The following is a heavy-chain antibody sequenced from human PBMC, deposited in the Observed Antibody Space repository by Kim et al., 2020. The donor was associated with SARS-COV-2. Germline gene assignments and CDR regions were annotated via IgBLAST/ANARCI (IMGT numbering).Heavy chain of an antibody. V-gene: IGHV4-4*07. CDR3: ARGGAVASIDY. CDR2: T. Sequence: TNYNPSLKSRVTMSVDTSKNQFSLKLSSVTAADTAVYYCARGGAVASIDYWGQGTLVTVSS. J-gene: IGHJ4*02. D-gene: IGHD6-19*01.